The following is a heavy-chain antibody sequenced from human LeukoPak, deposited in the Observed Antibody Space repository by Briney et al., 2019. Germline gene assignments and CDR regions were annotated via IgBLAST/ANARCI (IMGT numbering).Heavy chain of an antibody. CDR3: AREVSDAFDI. J-gene: IGHJ3*02. Sequence: ASVTVSCTASGYTFTGYYMHWVRQAPGQGLEWMGWINPNSGGTNYAQKFQGWVTMTRDTSISTAYMELSRLRSDDTAMYYCAREVSDAFDIWGQGTMVTVSS. V-gene: IGHV1-2*04. CDR1: GYTFTGYY. CDR2: INPNSGGT.